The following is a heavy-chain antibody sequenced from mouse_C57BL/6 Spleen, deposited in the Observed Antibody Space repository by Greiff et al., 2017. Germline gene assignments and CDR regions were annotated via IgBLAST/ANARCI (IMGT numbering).Heavy chain of an antibody. CDR3: TTLTGNFAY. J-gene: IGHJ3*01. CDR1: GFNIKDDY. Sequence: EVQLQQSGAELVRPGASVKLSCTASGFNIKDDYMHWVKQRPEQGLEWIGWIDPENGDTEYASKFQGKATITADTSSNTAYLLLSSLTSEDTAVYYCTTLTGNFAYWGQGTLVTVSA. V-gene: IGHV14-4*01. D-gene: IGHD4-1*01. CDR2: IDPENGDT.